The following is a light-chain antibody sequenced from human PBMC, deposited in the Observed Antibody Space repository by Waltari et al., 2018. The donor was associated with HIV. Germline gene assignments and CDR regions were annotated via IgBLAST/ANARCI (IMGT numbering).Light chain of an antibody. CDR2: EVS. V-gene: IGLV2-8*01. Sequence: QSALTQPPSASGSPGQSVTISCTGTSSDVGGYNYVSWYQQHPGKAPKLMIYEVSKRPSGVTDRCSCSKSGTTALLTASGLQAEEEADYYCSSYAGSNNLLFGGGTKLTVL. J-gene: IGLJ2*01. CDR1: SSDVGGYNY. CDR3: SSYAGSNNLL.